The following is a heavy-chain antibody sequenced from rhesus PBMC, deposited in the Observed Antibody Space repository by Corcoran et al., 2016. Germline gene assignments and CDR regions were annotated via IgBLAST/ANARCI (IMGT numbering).Heavy chain of an antibody. D-gene: IGHD6S26*01. CDR1: GGSISSSY. V-gene: IGHV4-169*02. CDR3: ASQQRLVFEYVEF. Sequence: QVQLQESGPGLVKPSETLSVTCAVSGGSISSSYWSWIRQAPGKGLEWIGYIYGSGRSTNYNPTLKSRVTRSVDTSKNQFSRKLSAGTAADTAVYYCASQQRLVFEYVEFWGQGALVTGSS. CDR2: IYGSGRST. J-gene: IGHJ1*01.